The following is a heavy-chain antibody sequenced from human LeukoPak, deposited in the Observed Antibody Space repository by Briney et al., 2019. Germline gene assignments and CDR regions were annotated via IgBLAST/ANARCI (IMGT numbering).Heavy chain of an antibody. CDR3: ARDKGQQLVLDDY. D-gene: IGHD6-13*01. V-gene: IGHV1-46*01. CDR2: INPSGGST. Sequence: ASVKVSCKTSDYTFSSHSMNWVRQAPGQGLEWMGIINPSGGSTSYAQKFQGRVTMTRDTSTSTVYMELSSLRSEDTAVYYCARDKGQQLVLDDYWGQGTLVTVSS. CDR1: DYTFSSHS. J-gene: IGHJ4*02.